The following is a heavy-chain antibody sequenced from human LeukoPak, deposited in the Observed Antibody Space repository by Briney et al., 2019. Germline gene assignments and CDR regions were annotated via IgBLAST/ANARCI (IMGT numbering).Heavy chain of an antibody. CDR2: IIPILGIA. CDR3: ARDSSALPPTNWYFDL. CDR1: GGTFSSYA. V-gene: IGHV1-69*04. J-gene: IGHJ2*01. D-gene: IGHD1-14*01. Sequence: GASVKVSCKASGGTFSSYAISWVRQAPGQGLEWMGRIIPILGIANYAQKFQGRVTITADKSTSTAYMELSSLRSEDTAVYYCARDSSALPPTNWYFDLWGRGTLVTVSS.